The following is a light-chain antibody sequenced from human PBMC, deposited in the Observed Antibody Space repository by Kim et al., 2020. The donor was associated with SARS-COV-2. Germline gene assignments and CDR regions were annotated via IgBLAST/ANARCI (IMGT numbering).Light chain of an antibody. CDR1: SLRSYY. Sequence: SSELTQDPAVSVALGQTVRITCQGDSLRSYYASWYQQKPGQAPVLVIYGKNNRPSGIPDRSSGSSSGNTASLIITGAPAEDEADNYCNSRDSSGNHQVVF. CDR3: NSRDSSGNHQVV. CDR2: GKN. V-gene: IGLV3-19*01. J-gene: IGLJ2*01.